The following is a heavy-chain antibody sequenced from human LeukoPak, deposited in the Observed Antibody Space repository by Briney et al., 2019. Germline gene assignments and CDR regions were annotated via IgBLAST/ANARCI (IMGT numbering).Heavy chain of an antibody. Sequence: PGGSLRLSCAASGFTVSSNYMSWIRQAPGKGLEWVSYISSSGSTIYYADSVKGRFTISRDNAKNSLYLQMNSLRAEDTAVYYCARGYCSGGSCYPDHFDYWGQGTLVTVSS. J-gene: IGHJ4*02. CDR2: ISSSGSTI. D-gene: IGHD2-15*01. CDR1: GFTVSSNY. CDR3: ARGYCSGGSCYPDHFDY. V-gene: IGHV3-11*01.